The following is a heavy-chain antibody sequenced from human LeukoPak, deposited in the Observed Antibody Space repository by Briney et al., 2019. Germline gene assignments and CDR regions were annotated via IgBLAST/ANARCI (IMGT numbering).Heavy chain of an antibody. J-gene: IGHJ6*03. V-gene: IGHV1-69*05. CDR2: IIPIFGTA. Sequence: ASVMVSCKASGGTFSSYAISWVRQAPGQGLEWMGGIIPIFGTANYAQKFRGRVTITTDESTSTAYMELSSLRSEDTAVYYCARGPYSNYSMDVWGKGTTVTVSS. CDR1: GGTFSSYA. CDR3: ARGPYSNYSMDV. D-gene: IGHD4-11*01.